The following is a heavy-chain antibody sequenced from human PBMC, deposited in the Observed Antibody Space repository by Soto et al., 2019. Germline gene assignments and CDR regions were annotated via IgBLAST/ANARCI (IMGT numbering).Heavy chain of an antibody. J-gene: IGHJ6*02. D-gene: IGHD3-10*01. CDR2: IYYSGST. CDR3: ARTPQVAKFLKWFGEEPKARDYYYYYNMDV. Sequence: PSETLSLTCTVSGGSISSNRYYWSWIRQHPGKGLEWIGYIYYSGSTYYNPSLKSRVTISVDRSKNQFSLKLSSMTAAGTAVRYCARTPQVAKFLKWFGEEPKARDYYYYYNMDVWGQGTTVTVSS. V-gene: IGHV4-31*03. CDR1: GGSISSNRYY.